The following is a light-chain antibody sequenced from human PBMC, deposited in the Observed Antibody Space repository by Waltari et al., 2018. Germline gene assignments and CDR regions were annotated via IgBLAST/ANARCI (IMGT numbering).Light chain of an antibody. V-gene: IGKV1-NL1*01. CDR2: AEY. Sequence: DIQMTQSPSSMSASVGDRVTITCRASQGISNSLAWYQQKPGKATKLLIYAEYRLESGVPSRFSGSGSGTDYTLTIYSLRPEDISTYYCQQYYSIALNFGGGTKVEIK. CDR3: QQYYSIALN. CDR1: QGISNS. J-gene: IGKJ4*01.